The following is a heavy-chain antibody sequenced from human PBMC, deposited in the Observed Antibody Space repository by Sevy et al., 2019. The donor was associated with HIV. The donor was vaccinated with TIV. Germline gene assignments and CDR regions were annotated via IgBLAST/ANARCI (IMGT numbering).Heavy chain of an antibody. Sequence: GGSLRLSCAASGFTFSSHAMHWVRQAPGKGLEWITIISYDGSNKNHADSVKGRFTISRDNSKNTLYLQMNSLRPEDTAVYYCARAPGAVIAAGPYDLDYWGQGTLVTVSS. CDR1: GFTFSSHA. D-gene: IGHD6-13*01. V-gene: IGHV3-30*04. CDR2: ISYDGSNK. CDR3: ARAPGAVIAAGPYDLDY. J-gene: IGHJ4*02.